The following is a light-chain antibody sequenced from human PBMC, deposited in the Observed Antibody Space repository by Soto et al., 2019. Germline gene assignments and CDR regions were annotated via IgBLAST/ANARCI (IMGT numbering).Light chain of an antibody. J-gene: IGKJ3*01. CDR2: AAS. Sequence: DIQMTQSPSSLSASVGDRVTITCRASQSISSYLNWYQQKPGNAPKLLIYAASNLQSGVPSRFSGSGSGSDFTLTISSLQPEDFAAYYCQQSYSIPRTFGAGTKVDIK. CDR3: QQSYSIPRT. V-gene: IGKV1-39*01. CDR1: QSISSY.